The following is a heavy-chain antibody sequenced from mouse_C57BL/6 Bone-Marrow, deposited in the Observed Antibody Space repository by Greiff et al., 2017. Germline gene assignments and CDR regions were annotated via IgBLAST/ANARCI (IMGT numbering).Heavy chain of an antibody. CDR2: MNPSSGYT. CDR1: GYTFTSYW. Sequence: VQLQQSGAELAKPGASVKLSCKASGYTFTSYWMHWVKQRPGQGLEWIGYMNPSSGYTKYNQKFKDKATLTADKSSSTAYMQLSSLTYEDSAVYYCYYGWYVDVWGTGTTVTVSS. V-gene: IGHV1-7*01. CDR3: YYGWYVDV. J-gene: IGHJ1*03. D-gene: IGHD1-1*01.